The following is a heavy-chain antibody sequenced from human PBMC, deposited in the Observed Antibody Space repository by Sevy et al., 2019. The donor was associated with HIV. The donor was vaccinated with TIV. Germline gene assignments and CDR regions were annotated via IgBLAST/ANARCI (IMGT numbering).Heavy chain of an antibody. CDR1: GGSISSGNYY. D-gene: IGHD1-26*01. J-gene: IGHJ4*02. Sequence: SETLSLTCTVSGGSISSGNYYWSWIRQPAGKGLEWIGRIHAGGSTNYKSSLKSRVTMSVDTSKNQFSLRVTSVTAADTAVYYCARLVREGATYPDYWGQGTLVTVSS. CDR2: IHAGGST. CDR3: ARLVREGATYPDY. V-gene: IGHV4-61*02.